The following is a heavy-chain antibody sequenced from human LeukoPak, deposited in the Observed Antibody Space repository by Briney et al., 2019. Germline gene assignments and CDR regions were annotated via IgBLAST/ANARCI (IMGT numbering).Heavy chain of an antibody. D-gene: IGHD2-8*02. J-gene: IGHJ4*02. CDR1: GFTFNAYS. V-gene: IGHV3-48*04. CDR2: IISRGDTT. Sequence: GGSLRLSCAASGFTFNAYSMNWVRQAPGKGLEWVSNIISRGDTTHYAASVKGRFTISRDNAKNSVFLHLNSLRGDNTALYYCARGRGYCTGVSCDIDYWGQGTLVTVSS. CDR3: ARGRGYCTGVSCDIDY.